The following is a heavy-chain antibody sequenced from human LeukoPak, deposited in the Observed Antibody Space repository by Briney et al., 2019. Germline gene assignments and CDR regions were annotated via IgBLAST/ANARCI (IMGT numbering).Heavy chain of an antibody. CDR1: GGSISSGDYY. D-gene: IGHD6-13*01. CDR3: ARVKAAAATRWFDP. V-gene: IGHV4-30-4*08. CDR2: IYHSGST. J-gene: IGHJ5*02. Sequence: SQTLSLTCTVSGGSISSGDYYWSWIRQPPGKGLEWIGYIYHSGSTYYNPSLKSRVTISVDTSKNQFSLKLSSVTAADTAVYYCARVKAAAATRWFDPWGQGTLVTVSS.